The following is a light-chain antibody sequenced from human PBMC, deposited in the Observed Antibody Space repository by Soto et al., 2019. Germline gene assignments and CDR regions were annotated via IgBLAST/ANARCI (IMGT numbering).Light chain of an antibody. CDR1: QNINKF. Sequence: DIQMTQSPSSLSACVGDRVTITCRASQNINKFLNWYHQKPGKAPQLLIYAASTLQSGVPSRFSGSGSGTDFTLTISSLQPEDFATYYCQQSDSIPWTFGRGTTVE. V-gene: IGKV1-39*01. CDR2: AAS. CDR3: QQSDSIPWT. J-gene: IGKJ1*01.